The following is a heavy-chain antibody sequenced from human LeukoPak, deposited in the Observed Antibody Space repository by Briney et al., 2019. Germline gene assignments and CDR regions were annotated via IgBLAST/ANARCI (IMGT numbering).Heavy chain of an antibody. CDR2: INHSGST. Sequence: PSETLSLTCAVYGGSFSGYYWGWIRQPPGKGLEWIGEINHSGSTNYNPSLKSRVTISVDTSKNQFSLKLSSVTAADTAVYYCARSRPTGSWHGAFVDYWGQGTLVTVSS. J-gene: IGHJ4*02. V-gene: IGHV4-34*01. CDR3: ARSRPTGSWHGAFVDY. D-gene: IGHD6-13*01. CDR1: GGSFSGYY.